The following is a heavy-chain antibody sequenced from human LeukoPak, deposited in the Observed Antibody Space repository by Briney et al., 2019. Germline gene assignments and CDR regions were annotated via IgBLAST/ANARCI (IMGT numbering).Heavy chain of an antibody. J-gene: IGHJ4*02. V-gene: IGHV3-23*01. D-gene: IGHD3-10*01. Sequence: GGSLRLSCAASGFTFSSYAMSWVRQAPGKGLEWVSAISGSGGSTYYADSVKGRFTISRDNSKNTLSLQMNSLRAEDTAVYYCAKALDAVLGPPGSGSDFWGQGTLVTVSS. CDR2: ISGSGGST. CDR3: AKALDAVLGPPGSGSDF. CDR1: GFTFSSYA.